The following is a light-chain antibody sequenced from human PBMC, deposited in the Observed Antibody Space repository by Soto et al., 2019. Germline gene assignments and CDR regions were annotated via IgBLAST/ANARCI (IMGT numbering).Light chain of an antibody. CDR2: DVT. CDR1: QDIDKY. J-gene: IGKJ5*01. CDR3: QQYDDLPIT. Sequence: DIQMTQSPSSLSASVGDRVTITCQASQDIDKYLNWYQQKPGKAPKLLIDDVTNLETGVASRFSGSGSGTHFTFTIGSLQPEDIATYYCQQYDDLPITFGQGTRLEIK. V-gene: IGKV1-33*01.